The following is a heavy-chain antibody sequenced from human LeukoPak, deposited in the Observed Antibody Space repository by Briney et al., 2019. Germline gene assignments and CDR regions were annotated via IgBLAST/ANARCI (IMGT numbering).Heavy chain of an antibody. CDR1: GSIFTSYA. D-gene: IGHD5-18*01. V-gene: IGHV7-4-1*02. J-gene: IGHJ5*02. CDR3: AIEGGSSGYSYVYNWFAP. Sequence: ASVKVSCKASGSIFTSYAMNWVRQAPGQGLEWLGWININTGNPTYAQHFTGRFVFSLDTSVNTTYLQIRSLKVDDTAVYYCAIEGGSSGYSYVYNWFAPWGQGTPVTVSS. CDR2: ININTGNP.